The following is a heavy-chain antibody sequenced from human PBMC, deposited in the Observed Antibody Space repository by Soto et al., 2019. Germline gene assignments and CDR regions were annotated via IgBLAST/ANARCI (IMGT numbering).Heavy chain of an antibody. J-gene: IGHJ4*02. CDR3: ARNSRGYIYGYYFDP. CDR2: IYYTGTT. D-gene: IGHD5-18*01. V-gene: IGHV4-61*01. CDR1: GGSVHNGSYY. Sequence: SGTLSITCTVSGGSVHNGSYYWSWLRQPPGKGLEWIGYIYYTGTTNYNPSLKSHVTISVDTSKNQFSLKVKSVSAADTAVYFCARNSRGYIYGYYFDPWGQGTLVTVSS.